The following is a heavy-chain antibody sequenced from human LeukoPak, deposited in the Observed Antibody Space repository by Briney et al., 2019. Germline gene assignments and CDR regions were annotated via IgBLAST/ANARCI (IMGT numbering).Heavy chain of an antibody. Sequence: ASVKVSCKASGGTFSSYAISWVRQAPGQGLEWMGWISAYNGNTNYAQKLQGRVTMTTDTSTSTAYMELRSLRSDDTAVYYCARGRYCSGGSCHNLPSEYFQHWGQGTLVTVSS. CDR3: ARGRYCSGGSCHNLPSEYFQH. D-gene: IGHD2-15*01. CDR1: GGTFSSYA. V-gene: IGHV1-18*01. CDR2: ISAYNGNT. J-gene: IGHJ1*01.